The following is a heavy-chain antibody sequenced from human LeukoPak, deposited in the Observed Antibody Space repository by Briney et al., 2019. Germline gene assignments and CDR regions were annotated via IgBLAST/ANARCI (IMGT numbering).Heavy chain of an antibody. J-gene: IGHJ6*04. V-gene: IGHV1-2*04. CDR2: INPNSGGT. D-gene: IGHD6-19*01. CDR1: GGTFSSYA. Sequence: GASVKVSCKASGGTFSSYAISWVRQAPGQGLEWMGWINPNSGGTNYAQKFQGWVTMTRDTSISTAYMELSRLRSDDTAVYYCARELIAVAGTPYYYYGMDVWGKGTTVTVSS. CDR3: ARELIAVAGTPYYYYGMDV.